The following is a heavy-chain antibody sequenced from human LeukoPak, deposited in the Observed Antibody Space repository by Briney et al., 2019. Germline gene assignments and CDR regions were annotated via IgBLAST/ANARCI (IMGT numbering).Heavy chain of an antibody. CDR3: AKGVHTQLPYYFDY. J-gene: IGHJ4*02. CDR1: RFTLCTYW. V-gene: IGHV3-74*01. CDR2: ISTEGSST. D-gene: IGHD1-1*01. Sequence: GGSLRLSCAVSRFTLCTYWILWVRHGTGGGLVWVSCISTEGSSTIYGDSVKVQFTISRNNAKNTLYLQMNSLRAEDTAVYYCAKGVHTQLPYYFDYCGQGTLVTVSS.